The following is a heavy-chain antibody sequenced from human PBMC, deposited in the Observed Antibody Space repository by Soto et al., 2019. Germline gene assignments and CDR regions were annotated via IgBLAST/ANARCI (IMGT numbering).Heavy chain of an antibody. J-gene: IGHJ5*02. V-gene: IGHV4-38-2*02. CDR1: GYSITNGYY. CDR3: ARDKGEETAYFYPVVEYFDP. Sequence: SKTLSLTCSVSGYSITNGYYWAWIRQLPGKGLEWIGSIYHSGSKYSNPSLKGRAAISVDTSKNHFSLNLSFVTAADTAVYYCARDKGEETAYFYPVVEYFDPWGQGILVTVSS. D-gene: IGHD2-15*01. CDR2: IYHSGSK.